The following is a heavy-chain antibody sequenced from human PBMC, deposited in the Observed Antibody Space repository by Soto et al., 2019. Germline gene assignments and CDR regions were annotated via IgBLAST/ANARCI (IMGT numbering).Heavy chain of an antibody. J-gene: IGHJ4*02. V-gene: IGHV2-5*02. CDR2: VYWDDSK. CDR3: AHCRGGVASF. CDR1: GFSLSTRDVG. D-gene: IGHD2-2*01. Sequence: QITLNESGPTLVKPTQTLTLTCTFSGFSLSTRDVGVGWIRQPPGEALEWLGVVYWDDSKTYSPSLESRLTITKDPAKNQVVIRTTKMDPVDTATYYCAHCRGGVASFWGQGTLVTVSS.